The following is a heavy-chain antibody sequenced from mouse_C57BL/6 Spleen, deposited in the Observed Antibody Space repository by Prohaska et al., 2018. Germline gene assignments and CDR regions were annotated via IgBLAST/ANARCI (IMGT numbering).Heavy chain of an antibody. CDR2: IRLKSDNYAT. CDR1: GFTFSNYW. D-gene: IGHD1-1*01. Sequence: EVKLEESGGGLVQPGGSMKLSCVASGFTFSNYWMNWVRQSPEKGLEWVAQIRLKSDNYATQYAESVKGRFTISREDSKSSVYLQMNNLRAEDTGIYYCTGPGSSLGDWGKGTTLTVSS. V-gene: IGHV6-3*01. CDR3: TGPGSSLGD. J-gene: IGHJ2*01.